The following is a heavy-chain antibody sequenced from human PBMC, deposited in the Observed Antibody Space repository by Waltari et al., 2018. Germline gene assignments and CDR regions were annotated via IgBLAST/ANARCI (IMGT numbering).Heavy chain of an antibody. Sequence: QVQLVQSGAAVKKPGSSVKVSCKASGGTFSSYAISWVRQAPGQGLEWMGGIIPILGIANYAQKFQGRVTITADESTSTAYMELSSLRSEDTAVYYCARGRTYYYDSSGYYWGQGTLVTVSS. CDR3: ARGRTYYYDSSGYY. CDR2: IIPILGIA. V-gene: IGHV1-69*04. D-gene: IGHD3-22*01. CDR1: GGTFSSYA. J-gene: IGHJ4*02.